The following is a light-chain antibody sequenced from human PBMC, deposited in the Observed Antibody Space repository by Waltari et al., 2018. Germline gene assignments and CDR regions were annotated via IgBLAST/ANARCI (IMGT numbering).Light chain of an antibody. J-gene: IGLJ1*01. CDR1: RSDIGTYNY. CDR2: DVN. V-gene: IGLV2-14*01. Sequence: QSALPQPASVSGSPGQSITISCTGTRSDIGTYNYPSWYQQYPGKAPKLMIYDVNKRPSGVSDRFSGSKSGNTASLTISGLQAEDEADYYCCSYTRSSTYVFGTGTQVTVL. CDR3: CSYTRSSTYV.